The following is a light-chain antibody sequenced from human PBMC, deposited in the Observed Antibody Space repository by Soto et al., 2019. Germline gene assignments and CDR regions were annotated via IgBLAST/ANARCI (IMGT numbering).Light chain of an antibody. CDR1: QSVNTN. CDR3: QQYSTSPLT. V-gene: IGKV3-20*01. J-gene: IGKJ4*01. CDR2: GAS. Sequence: EIVMTQSPATLSVSPGERATFSCRASQSVNTNLAWYQQKPGQAPRLLIYGASSRATGIPDRFSGSGSGTDFTLTISRLEPEDFAVYYCQQYSTSPLTFGGGTKVDIK.